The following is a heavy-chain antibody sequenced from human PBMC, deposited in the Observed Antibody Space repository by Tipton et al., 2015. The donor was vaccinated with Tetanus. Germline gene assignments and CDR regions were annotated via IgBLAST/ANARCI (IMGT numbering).Heavy chain of an antibody. CDR1: GGSISSFY. CDR3: ARERIEAFYYYGLDV. D-gene: IGHD3-3*02. CDR2: IYQNGDA. V-gene: IGHV4-59*01. Sequence: TLSLTCTVSGGSISSFYWYWIRQPPGKGLEWIAYIYQNGDANYNPSLQSRVTISVDTSKNQFSLQLAFVTAADTAIYYCARERIEAFYYYGLDVWGQGTTVTVSS. J-gene: IGHJ6*02.